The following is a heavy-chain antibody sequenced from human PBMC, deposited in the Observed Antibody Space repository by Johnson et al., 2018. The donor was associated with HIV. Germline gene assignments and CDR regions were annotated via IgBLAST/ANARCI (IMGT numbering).Heavy chain of an antibody. CDR1: GFTFSDAW. D-gene: IGHD3-16*02. Sequence: VQLVESGGGLVEPGGSLRLSCAGSGFTFSDAWMSWVRQAPGKGLEWVGRLKSKGDDETRDSAAPGTGRFPISRDDSNNHLYLQMKSLKTEDTALYFCTTDQAGDYVWGNYRFAFDIWGQGTVVTVSS. CDR2: LKSKGDDETR. J-gene: IGHJ3*02. V-gene: IGHV3-15*01. CDR3: TTDQAGDYVWGNYRFAFDI.